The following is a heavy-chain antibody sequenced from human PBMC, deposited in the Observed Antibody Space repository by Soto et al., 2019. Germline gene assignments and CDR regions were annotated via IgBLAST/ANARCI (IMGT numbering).Heavy chain of an antibody. J-gene: IGHJ4*02. V-gene: IGHV1-2*04. D-gene: IGHD6-19*01. CDR2: INPNSGGT. CDR3: ARHPSAGYSSPAYFDY. CDR1: GYTFTGYY. Sequence: ASVKVSCKASGYTFTGYYMHWVRQAPGQGLEWMGWINPNSGGTNYAQKFQGWVTMTRDTSISTAYMELSRLRSDDTAVYYCARHPSAGYSSPAYFDYWGQGTLVTVSS.